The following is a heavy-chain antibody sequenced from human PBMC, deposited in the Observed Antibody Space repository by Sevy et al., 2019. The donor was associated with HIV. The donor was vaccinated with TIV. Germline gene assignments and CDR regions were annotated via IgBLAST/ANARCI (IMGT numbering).Heavy chain of an antibody. CDR1: GYTFTSYG. V-gene: IGHV1-18*01. CDR2: ISAYNGNT. J-gene: IGHJ6*02. CDR3: ARDPVTRGYYYGMDV. Sequence: PSVKVSCKASGYTFTSYGISWVRQAPGQGLEWMGWISAYNGNTNYAQKLQGRVTMTTDTSTSTAYMELRSLRSDDTAVYYCARDPVTRGYYYGMDVWGQGTTVTVSS. D-gene: IGHD4-17*01.